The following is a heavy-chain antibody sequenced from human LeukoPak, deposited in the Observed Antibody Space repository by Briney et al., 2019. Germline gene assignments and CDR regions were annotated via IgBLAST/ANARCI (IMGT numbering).Heavy chain of an antibody. V-gene: IGHV3-7*01. J-gene: IGHJ4*02. CDR3: ARDGQSFDY. Sequence: GGSLRLSCATSGFTFSTYWMTWVRQAPGRWPEWVANIKGDGSEQFYVDSVKGRFTISRDNVKNSLHLQMNSLRAEDTAVYYCARDGQSFDYWGQGTLVTVSS. CDR1: GFTFSTYW. CDR2: IKGDGSEQ.